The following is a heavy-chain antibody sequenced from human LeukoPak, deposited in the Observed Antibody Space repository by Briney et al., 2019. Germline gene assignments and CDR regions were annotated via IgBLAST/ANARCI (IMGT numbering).Heavy chain of an antibody. CDR2: ISPNGGST. Sequence: GGSRRLSCSASGFTFSSYTMHWVRQAPGKGLEYVSAISPNGGSTYYGKAVTRRFTISRDNSKKTLYLQMSSLRAEDTAVYYCVKTIAVAGNFDYWGQGTLASVS. J-gene: IGHJ4*02. CDR1: GFTFSSYT. V-gene: IGHV3-64D*06. CDR3: VKTIAVAGNFDY. D-gene: IGHD6-13*01.